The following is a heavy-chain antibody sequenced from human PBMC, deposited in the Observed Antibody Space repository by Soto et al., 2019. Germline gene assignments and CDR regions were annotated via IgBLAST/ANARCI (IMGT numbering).Heavy chain of an antibody. CDR3: ARGSSKEFDY. D-gene: IGHD3-10*01. Sequence: ESVGGVVQPGRSLRLSCAASGFTLSNYTVHWVRQAPGKGLEWVALISYDGSNKYYADSVKGRFTISRDNSKNTLYLQMNSLRAEDTAVYYCARGSSKEFDYWGQGTLVTVSS. CDR2: ISYDGSNK. J-gene: IGHJ4*02. CDR1: GFTLSNYT. V-gene: IGHV3-30-3*01.